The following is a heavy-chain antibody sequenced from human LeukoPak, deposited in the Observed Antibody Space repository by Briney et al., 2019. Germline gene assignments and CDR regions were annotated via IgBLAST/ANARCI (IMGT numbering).Heavy chain of an antibody. CDR1: GFTFSSYS. V-gene: IGHV3-21*01. D-gene: IGHD3-22*01. J-gene: IGHJ6*02. Sequence: PGGSLRLSCAASGFTFSSYSMNWVRQAPGKGLEWVSSISSSSSYIYYADSVKGRLTISRDNAKNSLYLQMNSLRAEDTAVYYCASYYDSSGYWDYYYGMDVWGQGTTVTVSS. CDR2: ISSSSSYI. CDR3: ASYYDSSGYWDYYYGMDV.